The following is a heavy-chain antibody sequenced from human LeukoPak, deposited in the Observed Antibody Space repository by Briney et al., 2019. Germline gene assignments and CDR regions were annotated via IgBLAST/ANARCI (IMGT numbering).Heavy chain of an antibody. CDR2: INSSSSYI. CDR3: ARDGTGSDAFDI. CDR1: GFTFSSYS. V-gene: IGHV3-21*01. D-gene: IGHD1-1*01. J-gene: IGHJ3*02. Sequence: PGGPLRLSCAASGFTFSSYSKTWVSQAPGRGLEWVSSINSSSSYIYYADSVKGRFTISRDNAKNSLYLQRNSLRAEDTAVYYCARDGTGSDAFDIWGQGTMVTVSS.